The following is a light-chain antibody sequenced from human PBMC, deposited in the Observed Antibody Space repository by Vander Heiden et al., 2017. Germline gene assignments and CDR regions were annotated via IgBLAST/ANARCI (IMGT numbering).Light chain of an antibody. J-gene: IGLJ1*01. CDR2: DVS. CDR1: SSDVGGYSF. V-gene: IGLV2-11*01. CDR3: SSYASSYTEV. Sequence: QSALTQPRSVSGSPGQSVTISCTGTSSDVGGYSFVSLYQQPPAKAPKVMFLDVSKRPSGVPDRFSASKSGTTALLTISGLQPEDDAYYYSSSYASSYTEVFGPGTKLTVL.